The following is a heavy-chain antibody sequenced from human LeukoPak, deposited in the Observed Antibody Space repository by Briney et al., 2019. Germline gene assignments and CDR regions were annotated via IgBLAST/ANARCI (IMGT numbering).Heavy chain of an antibody. D-gene: IGHD3-22*01. V-gene: IGHV4-4*07. CDR3: ARLKFYDSTGYSPGYYMDV. CDR2: IYPTGNT. Sequence: SETLSLTCSVSGGAIISYYWSWIRQPAGKGPEWIGRIYPTGNTDYNLSLKTRVPMSTDLSKKQFSLRLRSVTAADTAVYYCARLKFYDSTGYSPGYYMDVWGKGTAVTVSS. J-gene: IGHJ6*03. CDR1: GGAIISYY.